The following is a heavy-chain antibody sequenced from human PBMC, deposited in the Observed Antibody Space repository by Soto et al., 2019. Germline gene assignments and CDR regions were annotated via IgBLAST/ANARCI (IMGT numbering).Heavy chain of an antibody. V-gene: IGHV4-39*07. J-gene: IGHJ5*02. Sequence: SETLSLTCTVSGGSISSSSYYWGWIRQPPGKGLEWIGSIYYSGSTYYNPSLKSRVTISVDTSKNQFSLTLSSVTAADTAVYYCARDPGSGSYYDWFDPWGQGTLVTVS. CDR2: IYYSGST. CDR1: GGSISSSSYY. D-gene: IGHD3-10*01. CDR3: ARDPGSGSYYDWFDP.